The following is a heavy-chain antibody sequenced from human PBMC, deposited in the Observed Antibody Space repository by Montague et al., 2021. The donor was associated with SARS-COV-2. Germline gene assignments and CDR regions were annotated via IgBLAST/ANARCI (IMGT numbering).Heavy chain of an antibody. V-gene: IGHV4-39*01. CDR2: IYYSGTT. Sequence: SETLSLTCTVSGASISSGSYYWGWIRQSPGKGLEWIASIYYSGTTYYNPSVESRVTQSVDRSNNQFSLRLRSVTAADTAVYCCARGRQHFNMIVVVMTGGEYYFDYWGQGTLVTVSS. J-gene: IGHJ4*02. CDR3: ARGRQHFNMIVVVMTGGEYYFDY. D-gene: IGHD3-22*01. CDR1: GASISSGSYY.